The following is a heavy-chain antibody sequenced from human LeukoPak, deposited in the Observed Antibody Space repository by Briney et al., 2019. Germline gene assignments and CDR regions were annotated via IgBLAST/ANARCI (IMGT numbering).Heavy chain of an antibody. CDR1: KFTFNNYA. CDR2: ISSSSSYI. J-gene: IGHJ3*02. CDR3: ARDQSRGYDASDAFDI. D-gene: IGHD2-2*01. Sequence: GGSLRLSCLASKFTFNNYAMNWVRRAPGKGLEWVSSISSSSSYIYSADSVKGRFTISRDNAKNSLYLQMNSLRAEDTAVYYCARDQSRGYDASDAFDIWGQGTMVTVSS. V-gene: IGHV3-21*01.